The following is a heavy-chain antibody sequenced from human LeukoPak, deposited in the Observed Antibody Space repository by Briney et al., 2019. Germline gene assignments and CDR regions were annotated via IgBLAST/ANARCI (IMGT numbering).Heavy chain of an antibody. CDR3: AKDSIPSTAGPYYLDY. V-gene: IGHV3-30*02. CDR2: MRYDASYK. D-gene: IGHD1-14*01. Sequence: PGGSLRLSCAASGFTFSTYGMYWVRQAPGKGLEWVAFMRYDASYKYYEDSVKGRFTISRDTSKNTLYLQMNSLRPQDTATYYCAKDSIPSTAGPYYLDYWGQGTLVSVSS. J-gene: IGHJ4*02. CDR1: GFTFSTYG.